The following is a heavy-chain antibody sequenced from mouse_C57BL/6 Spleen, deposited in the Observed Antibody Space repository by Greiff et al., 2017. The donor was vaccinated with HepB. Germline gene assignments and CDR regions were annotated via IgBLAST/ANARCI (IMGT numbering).Heavy chain of an antibody. CDR1: SFNIKDYY. V-gene: IGHV14-2*01. CDR2: IDPEDGET. Sequence: EVQLQQSGAELVKPGASVKLSCTASSFNIKDYYMHWVKQRTEQGLEWIGRIDPEDGETKYAPKFQGKATITADTSSNTAYLQLSSLTSEDTAVYYCARYYDYDGAWFAYWGQGTLVTVSA. D-gene: IGHD2-4*01. J-gene: IGHJ3*01. CDR3: ARYYDYDGAWFAY.